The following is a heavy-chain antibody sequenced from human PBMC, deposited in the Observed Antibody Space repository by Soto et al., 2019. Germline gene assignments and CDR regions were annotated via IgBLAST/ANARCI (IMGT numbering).Heavy chain of an antibody. CDR3: ARAGTAGPFSYSSSWYGSLNWFDP. CDR2: ISAYNGNT. D-gene: IGHD6-13*01. Sequence: GASVKVSCKASGYTFTSYGISWVRQAPGQGLEWMGWISAYNGNTNYAQKLQGRVTMTTDTSTSTAYMELRSLRSDDTAVYYCARAGTAGPFSYSSSWYGSLNWFDPWGQGTLVTVSS. V-gene: IGHV1-18*01. J-gene: IGHJ5*02. CDR1: GYTFTSYG.